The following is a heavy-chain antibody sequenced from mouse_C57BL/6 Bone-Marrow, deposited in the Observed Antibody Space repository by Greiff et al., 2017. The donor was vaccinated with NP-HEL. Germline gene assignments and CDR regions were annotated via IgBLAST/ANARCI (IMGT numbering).Heavy chain of an antibody. J-gene: IGHJ1*03. CDR1: GYTFTDYY. D-gene: IGHD6-1*01. V-gene: IGHV1-26*01. CDR2: INPNNGGT. Sequence: EVQLQQSGPELVKPGASVKISCKASGYTFTDYYMNWVKQSHGKSLEWIGDINPNNGGTSYNQKFKGKATLTVDKSSSTAYMELRSLTSEDSAVYYCARSTGGYWYFDVWGTGTTVTVSS. CDR3: ARSTGGYWYFDV.